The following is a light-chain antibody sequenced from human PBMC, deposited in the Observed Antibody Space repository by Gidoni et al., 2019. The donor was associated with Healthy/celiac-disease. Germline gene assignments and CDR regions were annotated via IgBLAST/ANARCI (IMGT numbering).Light chain of an antibody. CDR1: QDISNY. CDR3: QQYDNLLHFT. V-gene: IGKV1-33*01. Sequence: DIQMTQSPSSLSASVGDRVTITCQASQDISNYLNWYQQKPGKAPKLLIYDASNLETGVPSRFSGSGSGTDFTFTISSLQPEDIATYYCQQYDNLLHFTFGPXTKVDIK. J-gene: IGKJ3*01. CDR2: DAS.